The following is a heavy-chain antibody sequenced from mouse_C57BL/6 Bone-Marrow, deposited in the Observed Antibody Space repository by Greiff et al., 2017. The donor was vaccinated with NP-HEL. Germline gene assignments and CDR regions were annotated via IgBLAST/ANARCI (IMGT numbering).Heavy chain of an antibody. D-gene: IGHD1-1*01. CDR3: TTYIYYYGSSFDY. V-gene: IGHV14-4*01. CDR1: GFNIKDDY. Sequence: EVQLQQSGAELVRPGASVKLSCTASGFNIKDDYMHWVKQRPEQGLEWIGWIDPENGDTEYASRFQGKATITADTSSNTAYLQLSSLTSEDTAVYYCTTYIYYYGSSFDYWGQGTTLTVSS. CDR2: IDPENGDT. J-gene: IGHJ2*01.